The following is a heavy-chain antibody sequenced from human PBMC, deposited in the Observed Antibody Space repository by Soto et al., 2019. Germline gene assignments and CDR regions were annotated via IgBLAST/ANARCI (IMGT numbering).Heavy chain of an antibody. J-gene: IGHJ4*02. CDR2: IIPMLGIA. Sequence: QVQLVQSGAEVKKPGSSVKVSCKASGGTFSSYTFSWVRQAPGQGLEWMGRIIPMLGIANYAQKFQGRVTITADKSTSTAYTELSSLRSEATAVYYCANRGYSYGFVIYWGQGTLVTVSS. CDR1: GGTFSSYT. CDR3: ANRGYSYGFVIY. D-gene: IGHD5-18*01. V-gene: IGHV1-69*02.